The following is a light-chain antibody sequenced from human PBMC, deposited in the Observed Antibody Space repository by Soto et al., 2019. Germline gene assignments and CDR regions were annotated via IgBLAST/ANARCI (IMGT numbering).Light chain of an antibody. J-gene: IGKJ5*01. CDR1: QSIFGL. V-gene: IGKV1-39*01. Sequence: IEMTQTPTSLSVSVGERVTITCRASQSIFGLLNWYQQKLGKAPKIXIYAASSLQSGVPSKFSGSGAGTDFTLTISSLQSEDFAVYYCQQRSNWTPTFGQGTRLDIK. CDR2: AAS. CDR3: QQRSNWTPT.